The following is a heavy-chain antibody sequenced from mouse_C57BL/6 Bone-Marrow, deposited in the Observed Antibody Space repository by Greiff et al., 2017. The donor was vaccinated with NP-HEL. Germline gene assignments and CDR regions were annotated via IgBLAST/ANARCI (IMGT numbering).Heavy chain of an antibody. J-gene: IGHJ3*01. CDR1: GYSITSGNY. D-gene: IGHD2-4*01. CDR3: ERDRGDDDGGLAY. CDR2: ISYDGSN. Sequence: EVQPVESGPGLVKPSQSLSLTCSVTGYSITSGNYWNWNRQFPGNKLEWMGYISYDGSNNYNQSLKNRISITRDTSKNQCILKLNSVTTEDTATYDGERDRGDDDGGLAYWGQGTLVTVSA. V-gene: IGHV3-6*01.